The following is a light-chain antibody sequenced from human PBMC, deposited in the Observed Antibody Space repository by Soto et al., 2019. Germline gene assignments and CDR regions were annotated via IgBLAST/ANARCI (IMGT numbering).Light chain of an antibody. CDR1: QSVSSN. Sequence: EIVMTQSPATLSVSPGERATLSCRASQSVSSNLAWYQQKPGQAPRLLIYGASTRATGIPARFSGSGSGTEFTLNISSLQSEDFVVYYCQQYNNWPRTFGQGTKV. CDR2: GAS. J-gene: IGKJ1*01. V-gene: IGKV3-15*01. CDR3: QQYNNWPRT.